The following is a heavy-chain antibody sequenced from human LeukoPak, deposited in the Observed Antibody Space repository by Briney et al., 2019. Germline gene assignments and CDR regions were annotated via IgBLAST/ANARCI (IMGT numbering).Heavy chain of an antibody. CDR3: ARGHYVGTTWFDP. V-gene: IGHV3-30-3*01. Sequence: GGSLRLSCAASGFTFSSYWMSWVRQAPDKGLEWVAVISYDGSSKYFTDSVKDRFSISRDNSKNTLYLQMNTLRPGDTAVYYCARGHYVGTTWFDPWGQGTLVTVSS. D-gene: IGHD3-10*02. J-gene: IGHJ5*02. CDR2: ISYDGSSK. CDR1: GFTFSSYW.